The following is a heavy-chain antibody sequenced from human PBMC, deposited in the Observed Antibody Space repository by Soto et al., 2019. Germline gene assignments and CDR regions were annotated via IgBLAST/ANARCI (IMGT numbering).Heavy chain of an antibody. D-gene: IGHD3-16*01. CDR1: GGSISSYY. J-gene: IGHJ5*02. CDR3: ARVLGVGRDWFDH. CDR2: IYYSGST. Sequence: QVQLQESGPGLVKPSETLSLTCTVSGGSISSYYWSWIRQPPGTGLEWIGYIYYSGSTNYNPSLKSRVTISVDTSKNQFSRKLSSVTAADTAVYYCARVLGVGRDWFDHWGQGTLVTVSS. V-gene: IGHV4-59*01.